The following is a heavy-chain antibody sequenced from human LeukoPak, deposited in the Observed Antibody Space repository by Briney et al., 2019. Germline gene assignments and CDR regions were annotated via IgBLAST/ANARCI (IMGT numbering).Heavy chain of an antibody. D-gene: IGHD6-19*01. CDR1: GYTFTTYD. V-gene: IGHV1-8*03. Sequence: ASVKVSCKASGYTFTTYDINWVRQATGQGLEWMGWMNPNSGCTGYAQKFQGRVTITRDTSISTAYMELSSLRSEDTAVYYCARVAGSIDYWGQGTLVTVSS. CDR3: ARVAGSIDY. CDR2: MNPNSGCT. J-gene: IGHJ4*02.